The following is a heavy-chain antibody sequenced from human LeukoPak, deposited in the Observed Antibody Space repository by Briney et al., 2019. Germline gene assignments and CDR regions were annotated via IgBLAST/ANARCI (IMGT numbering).Heavy chain of an antibody. CDR3: ASRPGDYYDSSGYFDY. D-gene: IGHD3-22*01. CDR2: IYYSGST. Sequence: SETLSLTCTVSGGSISSSSYYWGWIRQPPGKGLEWIGSIYYSGSTYYNPSLKSRVTISVDTSKNQFSLKLSSVTAADTAVYYCASRPGDYYDSSGYFDYWGQGTLVTVSS. CDR1: GGSISSSSYY. V-gene: IGHV4-39*01. J-gene: IGHJ4*02.